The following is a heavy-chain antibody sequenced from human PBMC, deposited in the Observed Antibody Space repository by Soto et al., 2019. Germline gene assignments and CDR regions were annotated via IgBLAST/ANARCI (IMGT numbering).Heavy chain of an antibody. CDR2: ISWNSGSI. D-gene: IGHD6-6*01. CDR1: GVTFYDYA. J-gene: IGHJ4*02. CDR3: AKDIGSSGLIDY. V-gene: IGHV3-9*01. Sequence: GGSLRLSCASSGVTFYDYAMDWVRQAPGKGLEWVSGISWNSGSIGYADSVKGRFTISRDNAKNSLYLQMNSLRAEDTALYYCAKDIGSSGLIDYWGQGTLVTVSS.